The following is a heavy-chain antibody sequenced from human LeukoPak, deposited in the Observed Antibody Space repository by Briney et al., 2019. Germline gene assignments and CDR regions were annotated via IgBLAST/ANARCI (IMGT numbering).Heavy chain of an antibody. V-gene: IGHV4-30-4*01. CDR2: IYYSGST. CDR1: GGSISSGDYY. Sequence: PSETLSLTCTVSGGSISSGDYYWSWIRQPPGKGLEWIGYIYYSGSTYYNPSLKSRVTISVDTSKNQFSLKLSSVTAADTAVYYCARDRRRDRDSSGYLGATDAFDIWGQGTMVTVSS. CDR3: ARDRRRDRDSSGYLGATDAFDI. D-gene: IGHD3-22*01. J-gene: IGHJ3*02.